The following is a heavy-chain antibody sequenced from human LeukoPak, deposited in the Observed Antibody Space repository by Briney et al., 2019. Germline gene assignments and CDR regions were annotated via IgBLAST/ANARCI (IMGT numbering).Heavy chain of an antibody. J-gene: IGHJ6*03. CDR3: VGLRGFPGYYYYMDV. Sequence: KTSETLSLTCTVSGGSISPYYWIWIRQPPGKGLEWIGYIYYSGNTRYNPSLKSRVTMSVDTSQNHFFLNLTSVTAADTAVFFCVGLRGFPGYYYYMDVWGIGTTVTVS. D-gene: IGHD3-10*01. V-gene: IGHV4-59*08. CDR1: GGSISPYY. CDR2: IYYSGNT.